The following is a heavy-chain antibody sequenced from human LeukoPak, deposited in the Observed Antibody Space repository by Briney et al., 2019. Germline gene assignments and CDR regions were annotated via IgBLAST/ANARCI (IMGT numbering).Heavy chain of an antibody. V-gene: IGHV1-18*01. CDR3: ARDAQYSSSSHFQH. CDR2: ISSYNGNT. D-gene: IGHD6-13*01. CDR1: GGTFSSYA. Sequence: ASVKVSCKASGGTFSSYAISWVRQAPGQGLEWMGWISSYNGNTKYAQKVQGRVTMTADTSTSTAYMELRSLRSDDTAVYYCARDAQYSSSSHFQHWGQGTLVTVSS. J-gene: IGHJ1*01.